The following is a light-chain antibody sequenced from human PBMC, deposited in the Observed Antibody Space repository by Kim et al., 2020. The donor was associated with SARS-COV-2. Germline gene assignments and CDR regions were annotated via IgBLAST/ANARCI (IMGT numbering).Light chain of an antibody. CDR2: GAS. Sequence: VAPGERATLSCRASQRISTNLAWYQQKPGQAPRLLIYGASTRATDIPARFSGSGSGTEFTLTISSLQSEDFAVYYCQQYDNWPPLTFGQGTKLEI. CDR3: QQYDNWPPLT. CDR1: QRISTN. V-gene: IGKV3-15*01. J-gene: IGKJ2*01.